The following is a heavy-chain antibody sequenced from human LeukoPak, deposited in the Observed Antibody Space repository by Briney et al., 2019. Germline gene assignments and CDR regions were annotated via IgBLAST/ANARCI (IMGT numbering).Heavy chain of an antibody. Sequence: PSETLSLTCTVSGGSISSSSYYWGWIRRPPGKGLEWIGSIYYSGSTYYNPSLKSRVTISVDTSKNQFSLKLSSVTAADTAVYYCARVKFGYSSSWYSAYYYYYYMDVWGKGTTVTVSS. CDR1: GGSISSSSYY. J-gene: IGHJ6*03. CDR2: IYYSGST. CDR3: ARVKFGYSSSWYSAYYYYYYMDV. V-gene: IGHV4-39*07. D-gene: IGHD6-13*01.